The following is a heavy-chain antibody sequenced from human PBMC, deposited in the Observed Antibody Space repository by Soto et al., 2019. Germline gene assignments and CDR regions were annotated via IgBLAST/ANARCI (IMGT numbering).Heavy chain of an antibody. CDR1: GGTFSSYA. CDR3: ARYSVGATDYYYYYGMDV. D-gene: IGHD1-26*01. Sequence: SVKVSCKASGGTFSSYAISWVRQAPGQGLEWMGGIIPIFGTANYAQKFQGRVTITADESTSTAYMELSSLRSEDTAVYYCARYSVGATDYYYYYGMDVWGQGTTVTVSS. V-gene: IGHV1-69*13. J-gene: IGHJ6*02. CDR2: IIPIFGTA.